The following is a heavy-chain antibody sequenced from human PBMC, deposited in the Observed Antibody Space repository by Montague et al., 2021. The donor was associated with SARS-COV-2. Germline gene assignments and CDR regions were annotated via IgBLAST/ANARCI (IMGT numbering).Heavy chain of an antibody. CDR3: ARIVGDCSSDSCYAVR. J-gene: IGHJ4*02. D-gene: IGHD2-2*01. CDR2: FYYTGYT. Sequence: SETLSLTCAVSGASTNSNSYYWGWIRQPPRKGLDWIGSFYYTGYTCYTPSLKSRVTISGDTSKNQFSLELTSVTAADTAVYYCARIVGDCSSDSCYAVRWGQGTVVTVSS. V-gene: IGHV4-39*01. CDR1: GASTNSNSYY.